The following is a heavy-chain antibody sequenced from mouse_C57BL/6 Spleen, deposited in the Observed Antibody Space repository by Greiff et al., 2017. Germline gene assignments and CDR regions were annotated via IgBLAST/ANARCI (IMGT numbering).Heavy chain of an antibody. D-gene: IGHD2-4*01. Sequence: QVQLQQPGAELVKPGASVKLSCKASGYTFTSYWMHWVKQRPGQGLEWIGMIHPNSGSTNYNEKFKSKATLTVDKSSSTAYMQLSSLTSEASAVYYCAREGTMIFDYWGQGTTLTVSS. V-gene: IGHV1-64*01. CDR1: GYTFTSYW. CDR2: IHPNSGST. CDR3: AREGTMIFDY. J-gene: IGHJ2*01.